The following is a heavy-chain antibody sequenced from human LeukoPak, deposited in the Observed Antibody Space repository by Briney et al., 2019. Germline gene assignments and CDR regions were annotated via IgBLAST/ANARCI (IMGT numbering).Heavy chain of an antibody. D-gene: IGHD1-1*01. Sequence: SETLSLTCAVSGESFSDYYWNWIRQPPGKGLEWIGEINHSGDTNYNPSLKNRVTISVATSRRQFSLRLDSVTSADPAVYYFAGGRKRLWKSRSWFREDHHNGRGWFDPWGQGTLVTISS. V-gene: IGHV4-34*01. CDR1: GESFSDYY. CDR3: AGGRKRLWKSRSWFREDHHNGRGWFDP. J-gene: IGHJ5*02. CDR2: INHSGDT.